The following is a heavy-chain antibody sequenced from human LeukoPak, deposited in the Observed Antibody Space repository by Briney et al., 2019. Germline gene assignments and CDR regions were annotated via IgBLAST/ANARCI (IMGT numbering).Heavy chain of an antibody. V-gene: IGHV1-2*06. Sequence: ASVKVSCKASGYTFTGYYIHWVRQAPGQGLDWMGRINPNNGGTNYAQRFQGRVTMTRDMSMSTAYMELSRLRSDDTAVYYCAGEDNSSGYRPFDIWGQGTMVTVPS. CDR2: INPNNGGT. CDR3: AGEDNSSGYRPFDI. J-gene: IGHJ3*02. CDR1: GYTFTGYY. D-gene: IGHD3-22*01.